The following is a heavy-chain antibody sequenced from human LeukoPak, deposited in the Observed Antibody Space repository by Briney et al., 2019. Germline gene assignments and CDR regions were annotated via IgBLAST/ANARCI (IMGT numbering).Heavy chain of an antibody. J-gene: IGHJ3*02. Sequence: SETLSLTCTVSGGSISSSSYYWGWIRQPPGKGREWVGSIYYSGSTYDNPSLKSRVTISVDTSKNQFSLKLSAVTAADTAVYYCARDRTVEAIDIWGQGTMVTVSS. CDR1: GGSISSSSYY. D-gene: IGHD5-24*01. CDR3: ARDRTVEAIDI. V-gene: IGHV4-39*02. CDR2: IYYSGST.